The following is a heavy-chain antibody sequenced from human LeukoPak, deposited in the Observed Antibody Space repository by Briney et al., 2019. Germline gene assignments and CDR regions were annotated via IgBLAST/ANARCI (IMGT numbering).Heavy chain of an antibody. J-gene: IGHJ4*02. Sequence: GGSLRLSCAASGFTFSSHAMSWVRQAPGKGLEWVSTISGSGGSTYYADSVKGRFTISRDNSKNTLYLQMNTLRAEDTAVYYCAKDLFDDSSGYGVDYWGQGTLVTVSS. CDR3: AKDLFDDSSGYGVDY. V-gene: IGHV3-23*01. CDR1: GFTFSSHA. D-gene: IGHD3-22*01. CDR2: ISGSGGST.